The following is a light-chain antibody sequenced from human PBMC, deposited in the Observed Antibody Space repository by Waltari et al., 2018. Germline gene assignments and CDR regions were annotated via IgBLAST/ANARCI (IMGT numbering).Light chain of an antibody. CDR1: SSDVGSYNL. V-gene: IGLV2-23*02. CDR3: CSYAGSSTFVV. Sequence: QSALTQPASVSGSPGQSITISCTGTSSDVGSYNLVSWYQQHTGKAPQLMIYEVSKRPSGVSNRFSGSKSGNTASLTISGLQAEDEADYYCCSYAGSSTFVVFGGGTKLTVL. J-gene: IGLJ2*01. CDR2: EVS.